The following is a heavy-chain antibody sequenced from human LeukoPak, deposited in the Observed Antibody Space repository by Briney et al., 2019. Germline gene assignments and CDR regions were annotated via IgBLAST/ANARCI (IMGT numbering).Heavy chain of an antibody. J-gene: IGHJ4*02. V-gene: IGHV3-30*18. D-gene: IGHD3-10*01. CDR3: VKEWGYGSGSYYDY. CDR1: GFTFSSYG. Sequence: GGTLRLSCAASGFTFSSYGMHWVRQAPGKGLEWVAVISYDGGLRFYADSVKVRFTISRDSSKSTMYLQMNSLRAEDTAEYYCVKEWGYGSGSYYDYWGQGTLVTVSS. CDR2: ISYDGGLR.